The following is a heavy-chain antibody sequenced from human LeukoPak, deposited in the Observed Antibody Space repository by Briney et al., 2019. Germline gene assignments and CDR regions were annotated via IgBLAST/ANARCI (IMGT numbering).Heavy chain of an antibody. V-gene: IGHV4-39*01. J-gene: IGHJ4*02. D-gene: IGHD3-22*01. Sequence: PSETLSLTFTVSGGSISSSSYYRGWIRQPPGKGLEWIGSICYSGSTYYNPSLKSRVTISVDTSKNQFSLKLSSVTAADTAVYYCARHLYTRYYYDSSGYHPGDYWGQGTLVTVSS. CDR3: ARHLYTRYYYDSSGYHPGDY. CDR1: GGSISSSSYY. CDR2: ICYSGST.